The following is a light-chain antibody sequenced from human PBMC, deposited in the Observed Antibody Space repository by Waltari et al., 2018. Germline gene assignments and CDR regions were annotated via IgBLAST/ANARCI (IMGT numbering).Light chain of an antibody. Sequence: DIQMTQSPSTLSASVGDRVTITCRASQNINNWLAWYQQKPGKAPSLLISKTPNLQTGVPTRFSGSGSGTEFTLTISSLQPDDFATYHCQQYRTFHWTFGQGTKVEI. CDR1: QNINNW. CDR3: QQYRTFHWT. J-gene: IGKJ1*01. V-gene: IGKV1-5*03. CDR2: KTP.